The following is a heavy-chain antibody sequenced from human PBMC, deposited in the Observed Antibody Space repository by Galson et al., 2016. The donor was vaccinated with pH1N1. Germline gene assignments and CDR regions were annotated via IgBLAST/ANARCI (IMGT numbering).Heavy chain of an antibody. Sequence: ETLSLTCTVSGASVTSRSHYWDWIRQPPGKGREWLGNIHSSRSSYYNPSLKTRVSISVDTSKNQFSLHVRSVTAADTAVYYCASRGSSFWVFWGQGTLATVSS. V-gene: IGHV4-39*01. CDR3: ASRGSSFWVF. CDR2: IHSSRSS. CDR1: GASVTSRSHY. D-gene: IGHD6-13*01. J-gene: IGHJ4*02.